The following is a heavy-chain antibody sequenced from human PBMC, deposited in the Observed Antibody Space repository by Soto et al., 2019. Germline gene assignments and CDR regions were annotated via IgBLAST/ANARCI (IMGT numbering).Heavy chain of an antibody. CDR3: ARDLYSSGWYGYYYYYGMDV. CDR2: IWYDASNK. CDR1: GFTFSSYG. J-gene: IGHJ6*02. V-gene: IGHV3-33*01. Sequence: QVQLVESGGGVVQPGRSLRLSCAASGFTFSSYGMHWVRQAPGKGLEWVAVIWYDASNKYYADSVKGRFTISRDNSKNTLYLQMNSLRAEDTAVYYCARDLYSSGWYGYYYYYGMDVWGQGTTVTVSS. D-gene: IGHD6-19*01.